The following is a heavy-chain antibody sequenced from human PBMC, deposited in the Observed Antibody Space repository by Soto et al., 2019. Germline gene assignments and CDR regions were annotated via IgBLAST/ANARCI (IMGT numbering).Heavy chain of an antibody. V-gene: IGHV4-59*08. CDR3: ARLSLVYNWNDSGGAFDI. D-gene: IGHD1-20*01. CDR2: IYYSGST. J-gene: IGHJ3*02. Sequence: SETLSLTCTVSGGSISSYYWSWIRQPPGKGLEWIGYIYYSGSTNYNPSLKSRVTISVDTSKNQFSLKLSSVTAADTAVYYCARLSLVYNWNDSGGAFDIWGQGTMVTV. CDR1: GGSISSYY.